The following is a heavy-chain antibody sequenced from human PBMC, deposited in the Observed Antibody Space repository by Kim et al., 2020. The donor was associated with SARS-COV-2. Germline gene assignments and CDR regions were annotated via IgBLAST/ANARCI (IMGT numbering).Heavy chain of an antibody. Sequence: LKSRVTISVDTSKNQFSLKLSSVTAADTAVYYCARRHCTGGVCYTAAFDIWGQGTMVTVSS. J-gene: IGHJ3*02. CDR3: ARRHCTGGVCYTAAFDI. V-gene: IGHV4-34*01. D-gene: IGHD2-8*02.